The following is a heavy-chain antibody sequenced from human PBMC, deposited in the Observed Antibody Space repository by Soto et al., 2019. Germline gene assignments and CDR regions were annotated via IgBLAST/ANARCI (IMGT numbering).Heavy chain of an antibody. V-gene: IGHV3-30*18. Sequence: GGSLRLSCAASGFTFSSYGMHWVRQAPGKGLEWVAVISYDGSNKYYADSVKGRFTISRDNSKNTLYLQMNSLRAEDTAVYYCAKDGGELLVAGYYGMDVWGQGTTVTVSS. CDR3: AKDGGELLVAGYYGMDV. CDR1: GFTFSSYG. D-gene: IGHD1-26*01. J-gene: IGHJ6*02. CDR2: ISYDGSNK.